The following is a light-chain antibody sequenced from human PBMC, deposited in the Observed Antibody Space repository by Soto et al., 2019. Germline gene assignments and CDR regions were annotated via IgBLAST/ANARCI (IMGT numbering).Light chain of an antibody. CDR2: DVS. V-gene: IGLV2-11*01. CDR1: GSDVGGYHY. Sequence: SVLTQPRSVSGSPGHSVTLSCTGTGSDVGGYHYISWCQHRPVKAPKVMIYDVSRRPSGVPYRLSGSKSGSTVSLTISGLQAEDEAAYYCGSCAGTNTWVCGGGTKVTVL. CDR3: GSCAGTNTWV. J-gene: IGLJ2*01.